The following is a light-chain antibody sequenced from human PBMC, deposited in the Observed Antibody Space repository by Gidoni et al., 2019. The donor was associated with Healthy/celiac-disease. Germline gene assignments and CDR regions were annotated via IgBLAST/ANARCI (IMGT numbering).Light chain of an antibody. CDR3: QQRSNWPPFT. J-gene: IGKJ3*01. V-gene: IGKV3-11*01. CDR1: QSVSSY. Sequence: EIVLTQSPATLSLSPGERATLSCRASQSVSSYLAWYQQKPGQAPRLLIYDASNRATGIPARFSGSGSGTDFTLTISSPEPEDFAVYYCQQRSNWPPFTFGPXTKVDIK. CDR2: DAS.